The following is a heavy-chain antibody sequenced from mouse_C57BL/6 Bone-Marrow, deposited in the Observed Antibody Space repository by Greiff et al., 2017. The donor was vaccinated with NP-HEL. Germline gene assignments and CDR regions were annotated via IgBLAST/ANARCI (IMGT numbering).Heavy chain of an antibody. V-gene: IGHV1-63*01. CDR2: IYPGGGYT. Sequence: QVQLQQSGAELVRPGTSVKMSCKASGYTFTNYWIGWAKQRPGHGLEWIGDIYPGGGYTNYNENFKGKATLTADKSSSTAYMQFSSLTSEDSAIYYCARGVDYYGSGFAYWGQGTLVTVSA. CDR1: GYTFTNYW. D-gene: IGHD1-1*01. CDR3: ARGVDYYGSGFAY. J-gene: IGHJ3*01.